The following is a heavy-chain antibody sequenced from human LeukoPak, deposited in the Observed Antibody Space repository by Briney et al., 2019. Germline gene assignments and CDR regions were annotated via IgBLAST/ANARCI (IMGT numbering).Heavy chain of an antibody. V-gene: IGHV6-1*01. Sequence: SQTLSLTCAISGDSVSSNSAAWNWIRQSPSRGLEWLGRTYYRSKWYNDYAVSVKSRITINPDTSKNQFSLQLNSVTPEDTAVYYCARAGTRLWFGELPDPFDYWGQGTLVTVSS. D-gene: IGHD3-10*01. J-gene: IGHJ4*02. CDR3: ARAGTRLWFGELPDPFDY. CDR1: GDSVSSNSAA. CDR2: TYYRSKWYN.